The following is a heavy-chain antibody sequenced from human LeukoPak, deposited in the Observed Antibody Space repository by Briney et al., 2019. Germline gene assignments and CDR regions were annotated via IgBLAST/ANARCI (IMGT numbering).Heavy chain of an antibody. CDR3: VKDLRTSIAAAGHWYFDL. CDR1: GFTFDDYA. D-gene: IGHD6-13*01. CDR2: ISWNSGSI. J-gene: IGHJ2*01. Sequence: QTGGSLRLSCAASGFTFDDYAMHWVRQAPGKGLEWVSGISWNSGSIGYADSVKGRFTISRDNAKNSLYLQMNSLRAEDTALYYCVKDLRTSIAAAGHWYFDLWGRGTLVTVSS. V-gene: IGHV3-9*01.